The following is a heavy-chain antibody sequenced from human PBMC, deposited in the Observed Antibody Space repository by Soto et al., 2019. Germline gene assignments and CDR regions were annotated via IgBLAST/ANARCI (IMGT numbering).Heavy chain of an antibody. Sequence: QITLKESGHTLVKPTQTLTLTCTFSGFSLSTSGVSVGWIRQPPGKALEWPALIYWDDDKRLSPSQKSRLTITKDTSKNQVVLAMSDMDPVDTATYYCAHRYCSGGRCLTFGHWGQGTLVTVSS. CDR3: AHRYCSGGRCLTFGH. CDR1: GFSLSTSGVS. V-gene: IGHV2-5*02. J-gene: IGHJ4*02. CDR2: IYWDDDK. D-gene: IGHD2-15*01.